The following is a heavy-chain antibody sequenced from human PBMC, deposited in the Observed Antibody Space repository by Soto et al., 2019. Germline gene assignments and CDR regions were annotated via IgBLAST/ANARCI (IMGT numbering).Heavy chain of an antibody. CDR2: ISGGSVNT. CDR1: GFTFSNYA. J-gene: IGHJ3*01. CDR3: AKDIDPNYYDSSGDPFDV. Sequence: EVHLLESGGGLVQPGGSLRLSCEASGFTFSNYAMNWVRQAPGKGLEWISAISGGSVNTYYADSVKGRFSVSRDNSKNTLYLQIDSLRAADTAVYYCAKDIDPNYYDSSGDPFDVWGQGTMVTVSS. D-gene: IGHD3-22*01. V-gene: IGHV3-23*01.